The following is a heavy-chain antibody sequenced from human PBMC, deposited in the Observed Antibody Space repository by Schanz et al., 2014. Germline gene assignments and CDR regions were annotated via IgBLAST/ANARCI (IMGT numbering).Heavy chain of an antibody. J-gene: IGHJ4*02. CDR3: ARDAVTSVLTPGFYY. V-gene: IGHV3-74*01. CDR1: GISFSRFR. D-gene: IGHD4-17*01. CDR2: IDGDGSRT. Sequence: VQLVESGGGLVQPGGSLRLSCAASGISFSRFRMYWVRQAPGKGLVSVSGIDGDGSRTSYAESVEGRFTISRDNAKNSLYLQMNSLRAEDTAVYYCARDAVTSVLTPGFYYWGQGTLVTVSS.